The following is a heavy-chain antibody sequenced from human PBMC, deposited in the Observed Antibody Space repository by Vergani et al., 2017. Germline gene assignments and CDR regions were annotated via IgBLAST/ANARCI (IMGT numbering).Heavy chain of an antibody. CDR1: GFTFSSHA. V-gene: IGHV3-23*01. CDR3: GRGSDNYN. D-gene: IGHD5-24*01. J-gene: IGHJ4*02. Sequence: EVQLLQSEGAVVQPGGSLRLSCVASGFTFSSHAMSWVRQGHGQGLEWVSSMKNTGDSTHYADSVKGRFTISRDNSKNTLSLQMNSLRVEDTAVYYWGRGSDNYNWGQGTLVTVSS. CDR2: MKNTGDST.